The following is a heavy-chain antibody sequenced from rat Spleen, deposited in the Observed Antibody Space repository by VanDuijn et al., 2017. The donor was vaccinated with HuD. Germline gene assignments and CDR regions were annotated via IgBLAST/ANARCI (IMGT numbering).Heavy chain of an antibody. Sequence: EVQLVESDGGLVQPGRSLKLSCAASGFTFSDYFMAWVRQAPTTGLEWVATISFDGSNTYYRDSVKGRFTISRDNAKSTLYLQMNSLRSEDTATYYCARLPGYSWYFDFWGPGTMVTVSS. CDR2: ISFDGSNT. D-gene: IGHD1-4*01. V-gene: IGHV5-29*01. J-gene: IGHJ1*01. CDR3: ARLPGYSWYFDF. CDR1: GFTFSDYF.